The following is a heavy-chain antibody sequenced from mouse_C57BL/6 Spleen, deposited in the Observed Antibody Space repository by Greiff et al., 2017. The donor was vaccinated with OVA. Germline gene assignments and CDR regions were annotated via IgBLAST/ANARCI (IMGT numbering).Heavy chain of an antibody. CDR2: INYDGSST. Sequence: EVNLVESEGGLVQPGSSMKLSCTASGFTFSDYYMAWVRQVPEKGLEWVANINYDGSSTYYLDSLKSRFIISRDNAKNILYLQMSSLKSEDTATYYCARGETSNHGYFDVWGTGTTVTVSS. J-gene: IGHJ1*03. V-gene: IGHV5-16*01. D-gene: IGHD2-5*01. CDR1: GFTFSDYY. CDR3: ARGETSNHGYFDV.